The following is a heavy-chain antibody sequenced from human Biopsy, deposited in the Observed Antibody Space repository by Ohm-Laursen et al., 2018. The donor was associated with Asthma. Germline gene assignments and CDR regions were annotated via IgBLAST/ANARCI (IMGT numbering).Heavy chain of an antibody. CDR2: TNERGVT. Sequence: SDTLSLTCDVYPGLFSGFYWTWIRQSPGKGLEWIGETNERGVTNNNPSLKSRVIISIDTYWNRVSLKLTSVTAADTAVYFCARRWRSYDSSNYYLDQWGQGTLVTVSS. V-gene: IGHV4-34*01. D-gene: IGHD3-22*01. CDR1: PGLFSGFY. CDR3: ARRWRSYDSSNYYLDQ. J-gene: IGHJ4*02.